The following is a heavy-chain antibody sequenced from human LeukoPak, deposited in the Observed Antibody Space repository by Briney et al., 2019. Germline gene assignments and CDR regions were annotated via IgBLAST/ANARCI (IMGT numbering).Heavy chain of an antibody. CDR2: ISENGGTT. CDR3: ANDYGPKQLVFFDS. V-gene: IGHV3-23*01. CDR1: GFTFSSYA. J-gene: IGHJ4*02. Sequence: QPGGSLRLSCAASGFTFSSYALSWVRQAPGKGLEWVSGISENGGTTFYADSVKGRFTITRDNSKNTLYVQMNSLRGEDTAVYYCANDYGPKQLVFFDSWGQGTLVTVSS. D-gene: IGHD6-13*01.